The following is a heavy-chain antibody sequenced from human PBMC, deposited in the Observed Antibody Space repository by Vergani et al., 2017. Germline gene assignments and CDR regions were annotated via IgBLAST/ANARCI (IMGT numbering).Heavy chain of an antibody. J-gene: IGHJ4*02. CDR2: LTGGGGST. CDR1: GFTFSTYA. Sequence: EVQLLESGGSLKQPGGSVRLSCAASGFTFSTYAMHWVRQAPGKGLEWVSALTGGGGSTYYADSFKGRFIISRDNSRDTLYLQMNSLRPEDTATYYCVKDAEDYESVFASWGQGTLVTISS. CDR3: VKDAEDYESVFAS. D-gene: IGHD4-17*01. V-gene: IGHV3-23*01.